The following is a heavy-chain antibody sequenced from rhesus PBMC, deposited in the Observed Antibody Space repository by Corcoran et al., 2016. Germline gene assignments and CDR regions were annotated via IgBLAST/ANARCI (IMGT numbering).Heavy chain of an antibody. V-gene: IGHV4-122*02. Sequence: QVQLQESGPGLVKPSETLSLTCAVSGYSISSGYYWSLISQPPGKGLEWIGYITYRGSTNYTPSPKRRVTISRDTSKNQFYLKLSSGAAADTAVYYCARDGSGYNSLDVWGRGVLVTVSS. J-gene: IGHJ5-2*02. CDR3: ARDGSGYNSLDV. CDR2: ITYRGST. CDR1: GYSISSGYY. D-gene: IGHD5-24*01.